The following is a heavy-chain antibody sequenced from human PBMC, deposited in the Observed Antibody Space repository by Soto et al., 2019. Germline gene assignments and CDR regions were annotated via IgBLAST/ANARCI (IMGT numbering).Heavy chain of an antibody. V-gene: IGHV1-3*01. CDR2: VNAGHGKT. CDR1: GYPLPSHS. D-gene: IGHD3-22*01. J-gene: IGHJ4*02. Sequence: GASMKVSRQAFGYPLPSHSMHLVRPAPRQKVEWMGWVNAGHGKTKNSQKFQGRVTITRDTSASTAYMELSSLRSEDTAVYYCARAYYYDTSGSYYFDYWGQGTLVTVSS. CDR3: ARAYYYDTSGSYYFDY.